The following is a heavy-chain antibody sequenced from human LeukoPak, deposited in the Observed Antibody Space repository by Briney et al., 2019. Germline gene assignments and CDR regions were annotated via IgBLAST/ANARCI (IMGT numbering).Heavy chain of an antibody. J-gene: IGHJ4*02. CDR1: GYTFTGYY. V-gene: IGHV1-2*06. CDR3: ARAGGYYDSSGYSLYY. CDR2: INPNSGGT. Sequence: ASVKVSCKASGYTFTGYYMHWVRQAPGQGLEWMGRINPNSGGTNYAQKFQGRVTMTRDTSISTAYMELSSLRSEDTAVYYCARAGGYYDSSGYSLYYWGQGTLVTVSS. D-gene: IGHD3-22*01.